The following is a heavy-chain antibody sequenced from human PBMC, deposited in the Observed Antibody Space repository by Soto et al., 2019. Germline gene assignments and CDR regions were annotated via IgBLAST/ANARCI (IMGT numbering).Heavy chain of an antibody. CDR2: IIPIFGTA. V-gene: IGHV1-69*01. CDR1: GGTFSSYA. D-gene: IGHD3-10*01. CDR3: AREGTRGKSLGHYYFDL. Sequence: QVQLVQSGAEVNKPGSSVKVSCKASGGTFSSYAISWVRQAPGQGLEWRGGIIPIFGTANYAQKFQGRVTITADDSTRTAYIELSSLSSEDTAVYSWAREGTRGKSLGHYYFDLWGRGTLVTVSA. J-gene: IGHJ2*01.